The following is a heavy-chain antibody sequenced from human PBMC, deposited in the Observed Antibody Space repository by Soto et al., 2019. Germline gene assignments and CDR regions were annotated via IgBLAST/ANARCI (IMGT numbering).Heavy chain of an antibody. Sequence: QVQLVESGGGVVQPGRSLRLSCAASGFTFSSYGMHWVRQAPGKGLEWVAVISYDGSNKYYADSVKGRFTISRDNSKNTLYLQMNSLRAEDTAVYYCAKKYSSSWYYYFDYWGQGTLVTVSS. CDR1: GFTFSSYG. CDR3: AKKYSSSWYYYFDY. J-gene: IGHJ4*02. CDR2: ISYDGSNK. D-gene: IGHD6-13*01. V-gene: IGHV3-30*18.